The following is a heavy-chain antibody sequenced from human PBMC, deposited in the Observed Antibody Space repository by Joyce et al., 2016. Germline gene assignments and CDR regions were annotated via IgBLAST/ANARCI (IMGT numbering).Heavy chain of an antibody. CDR2: ISAYDDDT. Sequence: QVQLVQSGAEVRKPGASVKVSCKASGYTFTSYGISWVRQAPGQGLEWIGWISAYDDDTNYAQKLQDRVTMTTDTSTSTAYMELRSLRSDDTAVYYCAREVGYYPLYGMDVWGQGTTVTVSS. D-gene: IGHD2/OR15-2a*01. CDR3: AREVGYYPLYGMDV. CDR1: GYTFTSYG. J-gene: IGHJ6*02. V-gene: IGHV1-18*01.